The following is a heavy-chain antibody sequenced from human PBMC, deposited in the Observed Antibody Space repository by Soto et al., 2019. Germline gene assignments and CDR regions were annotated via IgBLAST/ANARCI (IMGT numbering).Heavy chain of an antibody. CDR2: VSWNSNSI. J-gene: IGHJ4*02. V-gene: IGHV3-9*01. CDR1: GFSFDDYA. D-gene: IGHD6-19*01. CDR3: VKSSTYSSGWGYFDY. Sequence: SLRLSCAASGFSFDDYAMHWVRQAPGKGLEWVSGVSWNSNSIVYADSVKGRFTISRDNAKNSLNLEMNSLRTEDTALYYCVKSSTYSSGWGYFDYWGQGSPVTVSS.